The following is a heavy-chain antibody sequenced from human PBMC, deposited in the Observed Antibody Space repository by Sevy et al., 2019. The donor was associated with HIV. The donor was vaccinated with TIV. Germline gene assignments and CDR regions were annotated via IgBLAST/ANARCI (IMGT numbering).Heavy chain of an antibody. D-gene: IGHD1-20*01. J-gene: IGHJ4*02. CDR2: ISSRSTYT. Sequence: AGSLRLSCTASKFTFSDYYMSWIRQAPGKALEWVSYISSRSTYTNYADSVKGRFTISRDNAKNSLYLQLNSLRAEDTAVYYCARVRYNFGQKYFDYWGQGTLVTVSS. CDR1: KFTFSDYY. CDR3: ARVRYNFGQKYFDY. V-gene: IGHV3-11*06.